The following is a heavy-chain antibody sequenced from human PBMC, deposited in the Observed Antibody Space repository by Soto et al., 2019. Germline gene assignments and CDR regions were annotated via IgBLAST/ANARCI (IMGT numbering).Heavy chain of an antibody. CDR1: GFTFSRHT. D-gene: IGHD1-1*01. V-gene: IGHV3-30*04. Sequence: GGSLRLSCAASGFTFSRHTMHWVRQAPGKGLEWVASISYDGSNKYYADSVKGRFTISRDNSKNTLSVQMDSLRAEDTAVYYCARDTGTTYAFDIWGQGTMVTVSS. CDR3: ARDTGTTYAFDI. J-gene: IGHJ3*02. CDR2: ISYDGSNK.